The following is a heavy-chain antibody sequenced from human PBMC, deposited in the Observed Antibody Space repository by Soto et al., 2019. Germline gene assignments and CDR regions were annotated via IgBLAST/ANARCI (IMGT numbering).Heavy chain of an antibody. CDR3: ARGDRGGFDL. V-gene: IGHV3-74*01. CDR1: GFTFDYYW. J-gene: IGHJ3*01. CDR2: VHSGGTTT. D-gene: IGHD3-10*01. Sequence: GGSLRLSCVASGFTFDYYWMHWVRQAPGKGLVWVSRVHSGGTTTTYADSVKGRFTISRDNARNTVSLQMSSLRAEDTAIYYCARGDRGGFDLWGHGTMVTVSS.